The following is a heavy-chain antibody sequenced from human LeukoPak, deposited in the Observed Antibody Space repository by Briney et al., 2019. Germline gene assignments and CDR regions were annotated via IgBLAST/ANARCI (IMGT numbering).Heavy chain of an antibody. CDR3: ARRSQYCSSTSCYDWFDP. CDR2: IYYSGTT. Sequence: SETLSLTCTVSGGSISSYYWSWIRQPPGNRLEWIGYIYYSGTTNYNPSLKSRVTISVDTSKNQFSLKLSSVTAADTAVYYCARRSQYCSSTSCYDWFDPWGQGTLVTVSS. D-gene: IGHD2-2*01. CDR1: GGSISSYY. V-gene: IGHV4-59*01. J-gene: IGHJ5*02.